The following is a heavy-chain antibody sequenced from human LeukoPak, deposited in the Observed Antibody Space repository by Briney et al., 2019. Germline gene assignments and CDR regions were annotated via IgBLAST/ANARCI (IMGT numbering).Heavy chain of an antibody. D-gene: IGHD3-10*01. CDR3: ARLGYYGSGSSSGEDV. J-gene: IGHJ6*04. Sequence: SETLSLTCAVYGGSFSGYYWSWIRQPPGKGLEWIGEINHSGSTNYNPSLKSRVTISVDTSKNQFSLKLSSVTAADTAVYYCARLGYYGSGSSSGEDVWGKGTTVTVSS. CDR2: INHSGST. CDR1: GGSFSGYY. V-gene: IGHV4-34*01.